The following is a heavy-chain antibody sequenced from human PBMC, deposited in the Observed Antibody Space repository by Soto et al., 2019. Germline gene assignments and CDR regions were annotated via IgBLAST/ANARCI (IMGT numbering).Heavy chain of an antibody. CDR2: IYFNGNT. Sequence: QLQLQESGPGLVKPSETLSLTCNVSGVSISDTSYYWGWLRQPPGKGLEWIGTIYFNGNTFYNPSRKSRLTISGDPSKKQFYRRLPSVTAADTAVDYCARQGSYWGQGTLVAVSS. V-gene: IGHV4-39*01. J-gene: IGHJ4*02. CDR1: GVSISDTSYY. CDR3: ARQGSY.